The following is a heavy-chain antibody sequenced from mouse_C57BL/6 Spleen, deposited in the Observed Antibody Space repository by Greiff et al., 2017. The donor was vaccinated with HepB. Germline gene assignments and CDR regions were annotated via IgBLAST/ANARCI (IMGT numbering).Heavy chain of an antibody. CDR3: ARSGWDAYFDY. CDR2: IDPSDSYT. Sequence: QVQLKQPGAELVMPGASVKLSCKASGYTFTSYWMHWVKQRPGQGLEWIGEIDPSDSYTNYNQKFKGKSTLTVDKSSSTAYMQLSSLTSEDSAVYYCARSGWDAYFDYWGQGTTLTVSS. J-gene: IGHJ2*01. CDR1: GYTFTSYW. D-gene: IGHD4-1*01. V-gene: IGHV1-69*01.